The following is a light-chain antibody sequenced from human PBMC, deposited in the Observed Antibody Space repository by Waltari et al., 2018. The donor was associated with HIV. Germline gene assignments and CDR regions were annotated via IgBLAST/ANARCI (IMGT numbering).Light chain of an antibody. CDR1: QTLLYRSNNKNY. CDR3: QQYYRTPLT. V-gene: IGKV4-1*01. CDR2: WAS. J-gene: IGKJ4*01. Sequence: DIVMTQSPDSLTVSLGDRATIYCKSSQTLLYRSNNKNYVAWYQQKAGQPPKLLIYWASTRESGVPARFSGGGSGTDFTLTISSLQAEDVATYYCQQYYRTPLTFGGGTKVEIK.